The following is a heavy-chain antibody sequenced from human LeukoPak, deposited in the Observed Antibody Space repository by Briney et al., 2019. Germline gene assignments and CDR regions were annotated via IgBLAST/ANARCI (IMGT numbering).Heavy chain of an antibody. Sequence: GESLKISCKGSGYSFTSYWIGWVRQMPGKGLEWMGIIYPGDSDTRYSPSFQGQVTISADKSIGTAYLQWSSLKASDTAMYYCARSDIVVVPAAIGSYYYYGMDVWGQGTTVTVSS. CDR1: GYSFTSYW. CDR2: IYPGDSDT. CDR3: ARSDIVVVPAAIGSYYYYGMDV. D-gene: IGHD2-2*02. J-gene: IGHJ6*02. V-gene: IGHV5-51*01.